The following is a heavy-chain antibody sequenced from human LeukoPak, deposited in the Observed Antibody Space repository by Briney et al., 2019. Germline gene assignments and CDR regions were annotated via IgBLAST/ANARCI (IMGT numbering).Heavy chain of an antibody. Sequence: GGSLRLSCAASGFTFSSYWMNWVRQAPGKGLEWVANINQDGSEKYYVDSVKGRFTISRDNAKNSLYLQLNSLRAEDTAVYYCARDWEYSYDNDYWGQGTLVTVSS. CDR2: INQDGSEK. D-gene: IGHD5-18*01. CDR3: ARDWEYSYDNDY. J-gene: IGHJ4*02. CDR1: GFTFSSYW. V-gene: IGHV3-7*05.